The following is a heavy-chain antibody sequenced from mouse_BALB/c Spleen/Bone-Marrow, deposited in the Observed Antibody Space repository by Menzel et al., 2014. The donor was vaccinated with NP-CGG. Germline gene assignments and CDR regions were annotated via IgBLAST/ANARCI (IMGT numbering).Heavy chain of an antibody. D-gene: IGHD2-4*01. CDR3: ARGDYDYDWGFDY. Sequence: VQLQQSGPELAKPGASVKISCKASGYTFTDYNMHWVKQSHGESLEWIGYIYPYNGGTGYNQKFKSKATLTADNSSSTAYMELRSLTSEDSAVYYCARGDYDYDWGFDYWGQGTPLAVSS. CDR2: IYPYNGGT. V-gene: IGHV1S29*02. CDR1: GYTFTDYN. J-gene: IGHJ2*01.